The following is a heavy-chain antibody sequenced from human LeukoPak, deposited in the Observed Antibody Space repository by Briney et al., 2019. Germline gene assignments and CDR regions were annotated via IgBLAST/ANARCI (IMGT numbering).Heavy chain of an antibody. J-gene: IGHJ4*02. D-gene: IGHD4-17*01. V-gene: IGHV3-33*01. CDR2: VWSDGNGK. Sequence: GGSLRLSCAASGFTFSTYGMHWVRQAPGKGLEWVAPVWSDGNGKFYADSVKGRFTISRDNSKNTVYLQMNSLRAEDTAVYYCVSVLTVTFDSWGQGTRVTVSS. CDR1: GFTFSTYG. CDR3: VSVLTVTFDS.